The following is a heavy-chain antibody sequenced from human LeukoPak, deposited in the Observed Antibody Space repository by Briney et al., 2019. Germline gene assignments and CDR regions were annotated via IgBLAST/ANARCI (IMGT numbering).Heavy chain of an antibody. J-gene: IGHJ4*02. Sequence: PSETLSLTCTVSGDSISSYYWSWIRQPPGKGLEWVGYIYYSGSTNYNPSLKSRVTISLDTSKNQFSLKLSSVTAADTAMYYCARRRCSGGACFPYFLDYWGQGALVSVSS. D-gene: IGHD2-15*01. CDR1: GDSISSYY. V-gene: IGHV4-59*08. CDR2: IYYSGST. CDR3: ARRRCSGGACFPYFLDY.